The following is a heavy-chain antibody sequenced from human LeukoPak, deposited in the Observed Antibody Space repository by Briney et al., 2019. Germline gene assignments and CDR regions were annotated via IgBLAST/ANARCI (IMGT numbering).Heavy chain of an antibody. CDR1: GGSFSGYY. J-gene: IGHJ6*03. CDR2: INHSGST. Sequence: PSETLSLTCAVYGGSFSGYYWSWIRQPPGKGLKWIGEINHSGSTNYNPSLKSRVTISVDTSKNQFSLKLSSVTAADTAVYYCASSTIQLWLGHYYYMDVWGKGTTVTVSS. D-gene: IGHD5-18*01. V-gene: IGHV4-34*01. CDR3: ASSTIQLWLGHYYYMDV.